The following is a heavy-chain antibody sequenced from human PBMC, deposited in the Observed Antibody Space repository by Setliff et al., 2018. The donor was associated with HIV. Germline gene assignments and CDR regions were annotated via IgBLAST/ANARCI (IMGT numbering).Heavy chain of an antibody. J-gene: IGHJ3*02. Sequence: PSETLSLTCTVSGGSISKSNYYWGWIRQPPGKGLEWIGSIFHSGSANYNPSLKSRVTISVDTSKNFFSLTLTSVTSADTAVYYCGRRPVYYTSGSYYNDGTPDMWGQGTLVTVSS. D-gene: IGHD3-10*01. CDR2: IFHSGSA. V-gene: IGHV4-39*02. CDR1: GGSISKSNYY. CDR3: GRRPVYYTSGSYYNDGTPDM.